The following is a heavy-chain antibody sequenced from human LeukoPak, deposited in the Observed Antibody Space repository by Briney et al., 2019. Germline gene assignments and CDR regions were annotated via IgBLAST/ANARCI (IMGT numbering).Heavy chain of an antibody. CDR3: ARGHYDSSGYWLSYFDY. CDR1: GDSISSSSYY. V-gene: IGHV4-61*01. D-gene: IGHD3-22*01. Sequence: SETLSLXCTVSGDSISSSSYYWSWIRQPPGKGLEWIGYIYYSGSSNYNPSLKSRVTISVDTSKNQFSMNLSSVTAADTAVYYCARGHYDSSGYWLSYFDYWGQGSLVTVSS. J-gene: IGHJ4*02. CDR2: IYYSGSS.